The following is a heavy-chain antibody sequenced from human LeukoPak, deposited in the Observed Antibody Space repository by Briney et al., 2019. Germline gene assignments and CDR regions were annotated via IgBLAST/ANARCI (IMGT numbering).Heavy chain of an antibody. CDR2: IYYSGST. D-gene: IGHD2-15*01. V-gene: IGHV4-59*01. J-gene: IGHJ5*02. CDR1: GGSLSSYY. CDR3: ARVSATAWFDP. Sequence: SETLSLTCTVSGGSLSSYYWSWVRQPPGKGLEWIGCIYYSGSTNYNPSLNSRVTISVDTSKNQFSLKLNSVTAADTAVYYCARVSATAWFDPWGQGTLVTVSS.